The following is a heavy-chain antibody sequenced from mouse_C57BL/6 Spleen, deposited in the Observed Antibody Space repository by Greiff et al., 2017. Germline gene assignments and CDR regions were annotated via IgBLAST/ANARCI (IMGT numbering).Heavy chain of an antibody. CDR1: GYTFPSYG. V-gene: IGHV1-81*01. D-gene: IGHD1-1*01. CDR3: ARSTTTVVAQGYFDY. J-gene: IGHJ2*01. CDR2: IYPRSGNT. Sequence: QVQLQQSGAELARPGASVKLSCKASGYTFPSYGISWVKQRTGQGLEWIGEIYPRSGNTYYNEKFKGKATLTADKSSSTAYMELRSLTSEDSAVYFCARSTTTVVAQGYFDYWGQGTTLTVSS.